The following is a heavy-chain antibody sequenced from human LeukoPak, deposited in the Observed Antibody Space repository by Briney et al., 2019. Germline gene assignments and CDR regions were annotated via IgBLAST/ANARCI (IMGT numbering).Heavy chain of an antibody. D-gene: IGHD4-23*01. V-gene: IGHV3-20*04. J-gene: IGHJ4*02. Sequence: GGSLRLSCAASGFTFSSYAMHWVRQAPGKGLEWVSGINWNGGSSGYADSVKGRFTISRDNARNSLYLQMNSLRAEDTAVYYCAKDYATVGDYDYWGQGTLVTVSS. CDR2: INWNGGSS. CDR3: AKDYATVGDYDY. CDR1: GFTFSSYA.